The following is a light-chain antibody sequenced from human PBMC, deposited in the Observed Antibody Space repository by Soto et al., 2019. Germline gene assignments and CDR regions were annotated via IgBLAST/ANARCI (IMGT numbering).Light chain of an antibody. V-gene: IGLV1-40*01. CDR2: GNS. CDR3: QSYDSSLSGSV. Sequence: QAVVTQPPSVSGAPGQRVTISCTGSSSNIGAGYDVHWYQQLPGTAPKLLIYGNSNRPSGVPDRFSGSKSGTSASLAITGLQAADEADYSCQSYDSSLSGSVFGGGTKLTVL. J-gene: IGLJ3*02. CDR1: SSNIGAGYD.